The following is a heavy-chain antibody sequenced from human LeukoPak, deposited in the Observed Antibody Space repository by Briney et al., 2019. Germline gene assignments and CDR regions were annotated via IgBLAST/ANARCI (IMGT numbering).Heavy chain of an antibody. CDR2: IIPIFGTA. CDR1: GGTFSSYA. CDR3: ARFTDNLQAFDI. D-gene: IGHD1-1*01. J-gene: IGHJ3*02. Sequence: ASVKVSCKASGGTFSSYAISWVRQAPGQGLEWMGRIIPIFGTANYAQKFQGRVTITTDESTSTAYMELSSLRSEDTAVYYCARFTDNLQAFDIWGQGTMVTVSS. V-gene: IGHV1-69*05.